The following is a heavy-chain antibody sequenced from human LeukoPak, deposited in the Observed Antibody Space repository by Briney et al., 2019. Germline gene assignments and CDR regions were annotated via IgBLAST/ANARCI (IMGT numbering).Heavy chain of an antibody. CDR1: GDSISSGTFH. J-gene: IGHJ4*02. V-gene: IGHV4-39*07. CDR2: ISYGRST. D-gene: IGHD3-10*01. CDR3: TRGAMLRGIPHSPGE. Sequence: SETLSLTCTVSGDSISSGTFHWGWIRQPPGKDLEWIGSISYGRSTYYNSALMSRLTMSVDTSKRQFSLKMNSVTAADTAVYFCTRGAMLRGIPHSPGEWGQGTLVTVSS.